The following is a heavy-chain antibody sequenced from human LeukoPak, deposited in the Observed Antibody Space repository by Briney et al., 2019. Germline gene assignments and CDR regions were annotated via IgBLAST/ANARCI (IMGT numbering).Heavy chain of an antibody. V-gene: IGHV4-61*02. CDR2: IYTSGST. J-gene: IGHJ5*02. CDR3: VYSGYDLNWFDP. CDR1: GGSISSGSYY. D-gene: IGHD5-12*01. Sequence: SETLSLTCTVSGGSISSGSYYWSWIRQPAGKGLEWIGRIYTSGSTNYNPSLKSRVTISVDTSKNQFSLKLSSVTAADTAVYYCVYSGYDLNWFDPWGQGTLVTVSS.